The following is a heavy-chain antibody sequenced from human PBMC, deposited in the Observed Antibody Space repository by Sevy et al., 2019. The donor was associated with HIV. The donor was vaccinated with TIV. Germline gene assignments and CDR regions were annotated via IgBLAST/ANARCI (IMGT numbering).Heavy chain of an antibody. J-gene: IGHJ4*02. CDR3: ARSWDYWGQMCY. CDR2: IKQDGSDK. Sequence: GGSLRLSCAASGFTFNDYWMTWVRPAPGKGLEWVANIKQDGSDKYYMESVKGRFNISRDNTKNSLYLQLNSLRAEDTAVYYCARSWDYWGQMCYWGQGTLVTVSS. V-gene: IGHV3-7*03. CDR1: GFTFNDYW. D-gene: IGHD7-27*01.